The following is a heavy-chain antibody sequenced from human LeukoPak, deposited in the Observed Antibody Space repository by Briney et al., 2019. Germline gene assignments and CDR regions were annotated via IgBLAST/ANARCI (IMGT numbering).Heavy chain of an antibody. CDR2: IKARGNA. V-gene: IGHV4-31*03. D-gene: IGHD2-2*01. CDR1: GDSFTSNNYF. J-gene: IGHJ3*02. CDR3: AREVIEPSATDAFDI. Sequence: SETLSLTCTVSGDSFTSNNYFWSWVRQHPGEGLEWIGYIKARGNAYYNPSLESRVTISIDTSRKQFSLSLNSVTAADTAVYFCAREVIEPSATDAFDIWGQGTMVTVSS.